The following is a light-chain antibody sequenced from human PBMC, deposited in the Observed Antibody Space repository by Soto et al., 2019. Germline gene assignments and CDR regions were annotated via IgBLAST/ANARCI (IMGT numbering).Light chain of an antibody. J-gene: IGLJ1*01. CDR1: NTDVGQDRS. V-gene: IGLV2-14*01. Sequence: QSALTQPASVSGSRGQSITISCVGRNTDVGQDRSVSWYQQGPGKAPKLLIFEVTNRPSGVSSRFSGSRSGNTASLTISGLQPDDEGYYCCFSYTDTDILVFGTGTKLTVL. CDR2: EVT. CDR3: FSYTDTDILV.